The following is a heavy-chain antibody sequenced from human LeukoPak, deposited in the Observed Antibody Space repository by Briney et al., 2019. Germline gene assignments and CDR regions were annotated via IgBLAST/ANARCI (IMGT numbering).Heavy chain of an antibody. D-gene: IGHD1-26*01. CDR1: GYTFTSYG. CDR2: ISVYNGHT. CDR3: ARAGQWELPRSALDL. V-gene: IGHV1-18*01. Sequence: ASVKVSCKASGYTFTSYGISWVRQAPGQGLEWMGWISVYNGHTNYAQKLQDRVTMTTETSTSTAYMELRSLRSDDTAVYYCARAGQWELPRSALDLWGQGTMVTVSS. J-gene: IGHJ3*01.